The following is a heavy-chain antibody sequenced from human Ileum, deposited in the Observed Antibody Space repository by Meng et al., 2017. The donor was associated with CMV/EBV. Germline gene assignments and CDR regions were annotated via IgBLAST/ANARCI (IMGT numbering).Heavy chain of an antibody. CDR2: INTDNGD. Sequence: QVQLVQSGAEVKKPGASVKVSCKASGYTFTSYGMHWVRQAPGQRLEWMGWINTDNGDTGRFVYSLDTSVNTAYLHINSLKADDTAVYYCVREIEVEGGRPLAGSFGDFWGQGTLVTGSS. J-gene: IGHJ4*02. CDR3: VREIEVEGGRPLAGSFGDF. V-gene: IGHV7-4-1*02. D-gene: IGHD6-19*01. CDR1: GYTFTSYG.